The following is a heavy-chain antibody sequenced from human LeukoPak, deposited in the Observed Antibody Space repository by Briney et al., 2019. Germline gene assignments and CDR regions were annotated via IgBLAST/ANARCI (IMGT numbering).Heavy chain of an antibody. J-gene: IGHJ4*02. CDR2: ISSSSSTI. Sequence: GGSLRLSCAASGFTFSSYSMNWVRQAPGKGLEWISYISSSSSTIYYADSVKGRFTISRDNANNSLCLQMNSLRAEDTAVYYCARGNYGDYLRWGQGTLVTVSS. V-gene: IGHV3-48*04. CDR3: ARGNYGDYLR. D-gene: IGHD4-17*01. CDR1: GFTFSSYS.